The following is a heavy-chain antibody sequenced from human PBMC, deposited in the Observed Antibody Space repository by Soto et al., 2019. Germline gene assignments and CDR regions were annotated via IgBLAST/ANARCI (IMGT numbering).Heavy chain of an antibody. CDR1: GFIFRSYA. J-gene: IGHJ4*02. CDR3: AKDPRYCSSTSCYTEDSDY. D-gene: IGHD2-2*02. CDR2: ISGSGGST. Sequence: PGGCLRISCAASGFIFRSYARSLIRQAPGKGLEWVPAISGSGGSTYYADSVKGRFTISRDNSKNTLYLQMNSLRAEDTAVYYCAKDPRYCSSTSCYTEDSDYWGQGTLVTVSS. V-gene: IGHV3-23*01.